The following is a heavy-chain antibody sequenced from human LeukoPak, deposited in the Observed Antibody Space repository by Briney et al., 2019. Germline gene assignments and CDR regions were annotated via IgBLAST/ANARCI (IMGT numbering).Heavy chain of an antibody. CDR2: FDPEDDER. Sequence: ASVKVSCKAFGHTLKDLSIHWVRQAPGKGLEWLGGFDPEDDERMYAPKFQGRVTVTEDNSIDTAYMELTSLSSDDTGVYYCSTETVGNYWGQGTLVTVSS. D-gene: IGHD2-15*01. CDR1: GHTLKDLS. CDR3: STETVGNY. V-gene: IGHV1-24*01. J-gene: IGHJ4*02.